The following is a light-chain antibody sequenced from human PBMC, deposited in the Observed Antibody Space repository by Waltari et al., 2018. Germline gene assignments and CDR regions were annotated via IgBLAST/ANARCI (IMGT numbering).Light chain of an antibody. V-gene: IGKV1-5*03. J-gene: IGKJ5*01. CDR3: QQYNSYSIT. Sequence: DIQLTQSPSTLSASVGDRVTITCRPSQTISSWLAWYQQQPGKAPRLLIYRASTLESGVPSRFSGSGSGTEFTLTISSLQPDDFATYYCQQYNSYSITFGQGTRLEIK. CDR2: RAS. CDR1: QTISSW.